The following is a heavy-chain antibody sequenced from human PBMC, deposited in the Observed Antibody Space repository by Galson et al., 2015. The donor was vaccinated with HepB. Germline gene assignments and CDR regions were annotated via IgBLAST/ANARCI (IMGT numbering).Heavy chain of an antibody. V-gene: IGHV3-30-3*01. CDR3: ARDFKWNYDH. CDR2: ISPDGNTA. CDR1: GFSFSTNN. D-gene: IGHD1-1*01. Sequence: SLRLSCAASGFSFSTNNMHWVRQAPVKGLEWLAIISPDGNTAFYADSVKGRFTISRDNSKSTLFLQVDSLRPEDTAVYYCARDFKWNYDHWGQGTLVTVSS. J-gene: IGHJ4*02.